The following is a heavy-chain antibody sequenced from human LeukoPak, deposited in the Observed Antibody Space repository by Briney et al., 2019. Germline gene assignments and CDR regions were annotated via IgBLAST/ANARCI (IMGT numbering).Heavy chain of an antibody. CDR3: MSRDSSGY. V-gene: IGHV3-64*02. Sequence: PGGSLRLSCAASGFTFSSYPMHWVRQSPGKGLEYVSAIGSGGGRTYYADSVKGRFTISRDNSKNTLYLQMDSLRPEDMAVYYCMSRDSSGYWGQGTLVTVSS. CDR2: IGSGGGRT. CDR1: GFTFSSYP. D-gene: IGHD3-22*01. J-gene: IGHJ4*02.